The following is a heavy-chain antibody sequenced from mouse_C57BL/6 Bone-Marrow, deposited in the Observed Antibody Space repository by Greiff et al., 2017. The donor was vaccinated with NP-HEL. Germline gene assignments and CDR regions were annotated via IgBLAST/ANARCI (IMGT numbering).Heavy chain of an antibody. CDR3: ARSLYYYGSSPYIDV. CDR1: GYTFTSYG. Sequence: VQLQESGAELARPGASVKLSCKASGYTFTSYGISWVKQRTGQGLEWIGEIYPRSGNTYYNEKFKGKATLTADKSSSTAYMELRSLTSEDSAVYFWARSLYYYGSSPYIDVWGTGTTVTVSS. J-gene: IGHJ1*03. D-gene: IGHD1-1*01. V-gene: IGHV1-81*01. CDR2: IYPRSGNT.